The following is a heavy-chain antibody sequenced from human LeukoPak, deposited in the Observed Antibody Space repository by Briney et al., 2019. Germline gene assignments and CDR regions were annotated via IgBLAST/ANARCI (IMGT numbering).Heavy chain of an antibody. V-gene: IGHV1-69*13. J-gene: IGHJ3*02. D-gene: IGHD2-2*01. CDR1: GGTVSRYP. CDR2: IIPIFGTA. CDR3: ARDQARWGVVVPAGDAFDI. Sequence: ASVKVSCKASGGTVSRYPISWVRQAPGQGLEWMGGIIPIFGTANYAQKFQGRVTITADESTSTAYMELSSLRSDDTAVYYCARDQARWGVVVPAGDAFDIWGQGTMVTVSS.